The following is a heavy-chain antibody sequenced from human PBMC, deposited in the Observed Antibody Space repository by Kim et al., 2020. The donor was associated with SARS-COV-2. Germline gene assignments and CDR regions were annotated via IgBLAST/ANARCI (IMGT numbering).Heavy chain of an antibody. Sequence: GGSLRLSCAASGFTFSSYAMSWVRQAPGKGLEWVSAISGSGGSTYYADSVKGRFTISRDNSKNTLYLQMNSLRAEDTAVYYCAKKGAHSSSWLLAARPEYVQHWGEGALGSVSS. D-gene: IGHD6-13*01. CDR3: AKKGAHSSSWLLAARPEYVQH. V-gene: IGHV3-23*01. J-gene: IGHJ1*01. CDR2: ISGSGGST. CDR1: GFTFSSYA.